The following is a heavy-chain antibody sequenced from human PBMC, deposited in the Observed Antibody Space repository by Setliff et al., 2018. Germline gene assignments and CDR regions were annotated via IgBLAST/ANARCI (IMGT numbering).Heavy chain of an antibody. V-gene: IGHV4-59*01. CDR2: VYYSGTA. CDR3: ARGGTFRYFDF. Sequence: TLSLTCTVSGGSLSTYYWSWIRQPPGKGLEFIGYVYYSGTANYSPSLRSRLTISVDTSKNQFSLKLRSVTAADTAVYYCARGGTFRYFDFWGQGAPVTVSS. D-gene: IGHD5-12*01. CDR1: GGSLSTYY. J-gene: IGHJ4*02.